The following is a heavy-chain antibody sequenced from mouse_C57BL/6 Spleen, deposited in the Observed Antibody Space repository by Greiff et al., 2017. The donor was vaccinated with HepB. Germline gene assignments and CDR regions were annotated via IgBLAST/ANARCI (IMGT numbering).Heavy chain of an antibody. CDR3: ARDGGGYFDY. Sequence: EVKLVESGGGLVKPGGSLKLSCAASGFTFSSYAMSWVRQTPEKRLEWVATISDGGSYTYYPDNVKGRFTISRDNAKNNLYLQMSHLKSEDTAMYYCARDGGGYFDYGGQGTTLTGSS. CDR1: GFTFSSYA. V-gene: IGHV5-4*01. J-gene: IGHJ2*01. CDR2: ISDGGSYT.